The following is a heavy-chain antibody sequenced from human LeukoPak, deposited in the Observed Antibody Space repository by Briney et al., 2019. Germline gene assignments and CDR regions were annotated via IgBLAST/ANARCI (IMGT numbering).Heavy chain of an antibody. D-gene: IGHD3-10*02. V-gene: IGHV3-7*01. Sequence: GGSLKFSCAASGFTFISFWMSWVRQAPGKGLEWVANIKQDGSEKYYVDSVKGRFTISRDNAKNSLYLQMNSLRAEDTAVYYCAELGITMIGGVWGKGTTVTISS. CDR3: AELGITMIGGV. CDR2: IKQDGSEK. J-gene: IGHJ6*04. CDR1: GFTFISFW.